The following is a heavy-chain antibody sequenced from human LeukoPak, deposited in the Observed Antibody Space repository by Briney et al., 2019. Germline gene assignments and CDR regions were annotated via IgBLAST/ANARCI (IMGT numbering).Heavy chain of an antibody. CDR2: MNPNTGNT. CDR3: ARDSGGGTYDFSD. J-gene: IGHJ4*02. D-gene: IGHD3-3*01. V-gene: IGHV1-8*01. Sequence: ASVKVSCKASGYTFTSYDINWVRQATGQGLEWMGWMNPNTGNTGYAQKFQGRVTMTRDTSISTAYMELSSLRPEDTAVYYCARDSGGGTYDFSDWGQGTLVTVSS. CDR1: GYTFTSYD.